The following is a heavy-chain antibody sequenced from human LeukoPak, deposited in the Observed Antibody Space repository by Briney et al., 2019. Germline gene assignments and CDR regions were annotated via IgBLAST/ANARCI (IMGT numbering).Heavy chain of an antibody. Sequence: ASVKVSCKASGYTFTSYGISWVRQAPGQRLEWMGWINAGNGNTKYSQKFQGRVTITRDTSASTAYMELSSLRSEDTAVYYCARDLICSGGSCFSYWGPGTLVTVSS. J-gene: IGHJ4*02. V-gene: IGHV1-3*01. CDR3: ARDLICSGGSCFSY. CDR2: INAGNGNT. CDR1: GYTFTSYG. D-gene: IGHD2-15*01.